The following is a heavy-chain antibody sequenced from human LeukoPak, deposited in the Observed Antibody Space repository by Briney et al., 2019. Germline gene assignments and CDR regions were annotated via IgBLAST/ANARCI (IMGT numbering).Heavy chain of an antibody. Sequence: ASVNVSCKASGYTFTSYGISWVRQAPGQGLEWMGWISAYNGNTNYAQKLQGRVTMTTDTSTSTAYMELRSLRSDDTAVYYCARDTYIVVVPAAIPSWYYYMDVWGKGTTVTVSS. CDR1: GYTFTSYG. V-gene: IGHV1-18*01. CDR2: ISAYNGNT. CDR3: ARDTYIVVVPAAIPSWYYYMDV. D-gene: IGHD2-2*02. J-gene: IGHJ6*03.